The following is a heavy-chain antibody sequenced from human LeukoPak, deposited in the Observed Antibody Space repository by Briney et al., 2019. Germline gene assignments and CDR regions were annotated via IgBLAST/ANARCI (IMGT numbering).Heavy chain of an antibody. Sequence: SETLSLTCTVSGDSISSNNRYWGWIRQPPGKGLEWIGSFYFGGSNYYSPSLRSRVIISLDTSKNQFSLTLNFVTAADTAMYYCASSHSATWYDDWGQGALVTVSS. CDR1: GDSISSNNRY. CDR2: FYFGGSN. D-gene: IGHD6-13*01. J-gene: IGHJ4*02. V-gene: IGHV4-39*07. CDR3: ASSHSATWYDD.